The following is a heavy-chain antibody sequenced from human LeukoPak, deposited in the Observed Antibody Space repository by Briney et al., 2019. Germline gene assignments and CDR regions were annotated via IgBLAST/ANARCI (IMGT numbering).Heavy chain of an antibody. D-gene: IGHD6-25*01. J-gene: IGHJ2*01. CDR3: AKTPKPATTLGYFDL. Sequence: GGSLRLSCAASGFTFSIYAMHWVRQAPGKGLEWVAVISYDGSNKYYADSVKGRFTISRDNSKNTLYLQMNSLRAEDTAVYYCAKTPKPATTLGYFDLWGRGTLVTVSS. CDR2: ISYDGSNK. V-gene: IGHV3-30*18. CDR1: GFTFSIYA.